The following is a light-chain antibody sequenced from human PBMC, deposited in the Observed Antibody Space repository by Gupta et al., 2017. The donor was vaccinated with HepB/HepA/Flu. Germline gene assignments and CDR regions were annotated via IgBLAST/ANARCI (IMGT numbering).Light chain of an antibody. J-gene: IGLJ2*01. Sequence: SVLTQPPSASGTPGQRVTISCSGSSSNIGSNTVNWYQPLPGTAPKLLIYSNNQRPSGVPDRFSGSKSGTSASLAISGLQSEDEADYYCAAWDDSLNGPVFGGGTKLTVL. CDR2: SNN. CDR1: SSNIGSNT. CDR3: AAWDDSLNGPV. V-gene: IGLV1-44*01.